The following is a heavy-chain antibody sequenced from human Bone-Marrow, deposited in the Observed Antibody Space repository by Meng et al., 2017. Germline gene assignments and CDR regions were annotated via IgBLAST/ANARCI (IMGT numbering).Heavy chain of an antibody. CDR2: IIPIFGTA. CDR1: GGTFSSYA. D-gene: IGHD3-9*01. Sequence: QVQLVQAGAEVKKPGSPVKVSCKASGGTFSSYAISWVRQAPGQGLEWMGGIIPIFGTANYAQKFQGRVTITADESTSTAYMELSSLRSEDTAMYYCARSHDYDIVAGYYPFWGQGTLVTVSS. V-gene: IGHV1-69*01. J-gene: IGHJ4*02. CDR3: ARSHDYDIVAGYYPF.